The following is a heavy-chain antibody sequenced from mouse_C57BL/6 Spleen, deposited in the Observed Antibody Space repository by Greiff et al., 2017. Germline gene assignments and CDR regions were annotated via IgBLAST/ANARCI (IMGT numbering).Heavy chain of an antibody. CDR3: ARQGGYGSSPGFDV. D-gene: IGHD1-1*01. Sequence: QVQLKQSGAELVKPGASVKISCKASGYAFSSYWMNWVKQRPGKGLEWIGQIYPGDGDTNYNGKFKGKATLTADKSSSTAYMQLSSLTSEDSAVYFCARQGGYGSSPGFDVWGTGTTVTVSS. CDR2: IYPGDGDT. CDR1: GYAFSSYW. J-gene: IGHJ1*03. V-gene: IGHV1-80*01.